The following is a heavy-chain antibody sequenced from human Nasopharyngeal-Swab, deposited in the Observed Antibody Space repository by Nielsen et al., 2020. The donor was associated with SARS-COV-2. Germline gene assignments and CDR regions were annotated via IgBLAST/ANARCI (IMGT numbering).Heavy chain of an antibody. CDR2: INHSGST. CDR1: GGSFSGYY. CDR3: ARGSPRSGMDV. Sequence: SETLSLTCAVYGGSFSGYYWSWIRQPPGKGLEWIGEINHSGSTNYNPSLKSRVTISVDTSKNLFSLKLSSVTAADTAVYYCARGSPRSGMDVWGQGTTVTVSS. J-gene: IGHJ6*02. V-gene: IGHV4-34*01.